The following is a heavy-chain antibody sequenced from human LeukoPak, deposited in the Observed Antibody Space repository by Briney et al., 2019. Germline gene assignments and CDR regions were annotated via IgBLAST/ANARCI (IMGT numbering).Heavy chain of an antibody. CDR1: GFTFSSYS. CDR3: ARASHTITSPFDY. V-gene: IGHV3-21*01. J-gene: IGHJ4*02. CDR2: ISSSSSYI. Sequence: GGSLRLSCAASGFTFSSYSMNWVRQAPGKGLEWVSSISSSSSYIYYADSVKGRFTISRDNAKNSLYLQMNSLRAEDTAVYYCARASHTITSPFDYWGQGTLVTVSP. D-gene: IGHD5-24*01.